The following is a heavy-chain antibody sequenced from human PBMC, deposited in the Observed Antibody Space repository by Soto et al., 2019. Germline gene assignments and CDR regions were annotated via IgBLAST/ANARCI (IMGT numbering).Heavy chain of an antibody. D-gene: IGHD4-17*01. CDR2: ASYDGSDK. CDR3: ARDFGDYESYYFGMDV. CDR1: GFTFSRYA. Sequence: QVQLVESGGGVVQPGRSLRLSCAASGFTFSRYAIHWVRQAPGKGLEWVAVASYDGSDKFYADSVKGRFTISRDNYENTLYLQMNRMKPEDTAVYYCARDFGDYESYYFGMDVWCHGTTVTVSS. J-gene: IGHJ6*02. V-gene: IGHV3-30*01.